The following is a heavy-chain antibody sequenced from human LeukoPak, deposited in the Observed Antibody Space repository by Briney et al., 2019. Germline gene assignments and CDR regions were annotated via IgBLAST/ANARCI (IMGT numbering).Heavy chain of an antibody. CDR2: ISITSSYI. Sequence: PGGPLRLSCAASGFTFSSYSLYWLRQAPGKGLAWVSSISITSSYIYYTYSVKGRFTISRNNAKNSLYLQMNSLRAEDTAVYYCAREGEYCSGGSCADFDYWGQGTLVTVSS. CDR3: AREGEYCSGGSCADFDY. V-gene: IGHV3-21*01. J-gene: IGHJ4*02. D-gene: IGHD2-15*01. CDR1: GFTFSSYS.